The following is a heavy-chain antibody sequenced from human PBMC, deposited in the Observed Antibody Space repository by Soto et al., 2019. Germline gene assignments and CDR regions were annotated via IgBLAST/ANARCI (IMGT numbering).Heavy chain of an antibody. V-gene: IGHV4-38-2*01. D-gene: IGHD6-6*01. J-gene: IGHJ4*02. CDR1: GYSLTSGYH. Sequence: SETLSLTCGVSGYSLTSGYHWGWIRQPPGKGLEWIGTIYHSGTTYYNPSLMSRVTMSVATSKNQFSLKVTSATAADTAVYFCVRVYGRSSCFFDSWGQGTLVTVSS. CDR3: VRVYGRSSCFFDS. CDR2: IYHSGTT.